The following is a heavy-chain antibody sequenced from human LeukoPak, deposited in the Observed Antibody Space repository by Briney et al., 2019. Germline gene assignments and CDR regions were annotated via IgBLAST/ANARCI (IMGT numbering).Heavy chain of an antibody. Sequence: PSETLSLTCAVYGGSFNGYYWSWIRQPPGKGLEWIGEINHSGSTNYNPSLKSRVTISVDTSKNQFSLKLSSVTAADTAVYYCARALDDSSGYYVDYWGQGTLVTVSS. CDR1: GGSFNGYY. D-gene: IGHD3-22*01. V-gene: IGHV4-34*01. J-gene: IGHJ4*02. CDR3: ARALDDSSGYYVDY. CDR2: INHSGST.